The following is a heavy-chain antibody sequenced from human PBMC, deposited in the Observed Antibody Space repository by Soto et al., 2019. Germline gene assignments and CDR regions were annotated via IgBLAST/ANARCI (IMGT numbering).Heavy chain of an antibody. CDR2: IYHSGST. CDR3: ARMNAAYGVRYYYYYMDV. Sequence: SETLSLTCAVSSGSISSSNWWSWVRQPPGKGLEWIGEIYHSGSTNYNPSLKSRVTISVDKSKNQFSLKLSSVTAADTAVYYCARMNAAYGVRYYYYYMDVWGKGTTVTVSS. J-gene: IGHJ6*03. V-gene: IGHV4-4*02. CDR1: SGSISSSNW. D-gene: IGHD3-10*01.